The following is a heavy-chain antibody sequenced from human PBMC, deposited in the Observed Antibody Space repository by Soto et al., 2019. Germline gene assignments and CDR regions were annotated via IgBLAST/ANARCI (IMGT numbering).Heavy chain of an antibody. D-gene: IGHD3-22*01. J-gene: IGHJ4*02. CDR2: MDPNSGNT. CDR1: GYTFTSYD. V-gene: IGHV1-8*01. Sequence: QVQLVQSGAEVKKPGASVKVSCKASGYTFTSYDINWVRQATGQGLEWMGWMDPNSGNTGYAQKXQCXXNXATNTSISTAYMELSSLRSEDTAVYYCARGTFTYYYDSSDDYWGQGTLVTVSS. CDR3: ARGTFTYYYDSSDDY.